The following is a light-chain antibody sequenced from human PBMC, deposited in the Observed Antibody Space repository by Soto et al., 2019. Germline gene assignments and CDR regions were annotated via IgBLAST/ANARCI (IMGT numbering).Light chain of an antibody. CDR1: QSLLYSDGNTY. CDR3: MQGTHGPPIT. V-gene: IGKV2-30*01. CDR2: KVS. J-gene: IGKJ5*01. Sequence: VVMPHSPLSLPVTLGQPASISCRSGQSLLYSDGNTYLNWFQQRPGQSPRRLIYKVSNRDSGVPDRFSGSGSGTDFTLKISRVEAEDVGLYYCMQGTHGPPITFGQGTRLEIK.